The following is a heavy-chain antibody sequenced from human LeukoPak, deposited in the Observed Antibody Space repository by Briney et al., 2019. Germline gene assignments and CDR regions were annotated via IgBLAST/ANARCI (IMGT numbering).Heavy chain of an antibody. Sequence: PSETLSLTCTVSGGSISSYYWSWIRQPPGKGLEWIGYIYYSGSTNYNPSLKSRVTISVDTSKNQFSLKLSSVTAADTAVYYCARVASADSSGYYYFDAFDIWGQGTMVTVSS. CDR3: ARVASADSSGYYYFDAFDI. J-gene: IGHJ3*02. CDR1: GGSISSYY. CDR2: IYYSGST. V-gene: IGHV4-59*08. D-gene: IGHD3-22*01.